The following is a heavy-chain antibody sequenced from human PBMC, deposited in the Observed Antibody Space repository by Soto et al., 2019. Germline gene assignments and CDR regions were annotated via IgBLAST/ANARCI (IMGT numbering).Heavy chain of an antibody. V-gene: IGHV4-30-4*01. CDR2: IYYPGST. Sequence: QVQLQESGPGLVKPSQTLSLTCTVSGGSISTDDHYWSWIRQPPGKGLEWIGYIYYPGSTHYNPSPKSRPFTPPDTSNNQLAPRLTSVTAADTAVYYCASRRSRSDIDYWGQGTLVTVSS. J-gene: IGHJ4*02. CDR1: GGSISTDDHY. CDR3: ASRRSRSDIDY. D-gene: IGHD6-13*01.